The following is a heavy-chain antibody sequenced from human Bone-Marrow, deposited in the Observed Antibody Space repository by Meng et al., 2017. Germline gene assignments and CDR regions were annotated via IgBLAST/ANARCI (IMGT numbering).Heavy chain of an antibody. D-gene: IGHD5-24*01. CDR1: GGSFSGYY. Sequence: LSLTCAVYGGSFSGYYWSWIRQPPGKGLEWIGEINHSGSTNYNPSLKSRVTISVDTSKNQFSLKLSSVTAADTAVYYCARVGGGRDGCFDYWGQGTLVTVSS. CDR3: ARVGGGRDGCFDY. V-gene: IGHV4-34*01. J-gene: IGHJ4*02. CDR2: INHSGST.